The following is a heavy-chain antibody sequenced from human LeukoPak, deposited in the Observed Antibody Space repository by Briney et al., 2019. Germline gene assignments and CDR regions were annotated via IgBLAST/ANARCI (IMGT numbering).Heavy chain of an antibody. J-gene: IGHJ4*02. CDR2: IKTKTDNYGT. D-gene: IGHD6-13*01. V-gene: IGHV3-73*01. CDR1: GFSFSGSA. Sequence: PGGSLKLSCAAAGFSFSGSAVHWVRQASGKGLEWIGRIKTKTDNYGTAYVASVKGRFIVSRDDSKNMAYLEMNSLKTEDTAVYFCTRLAGGSFSFDLWGQGTLVTVSS. CDR3: TRLAGGSFSFDL.